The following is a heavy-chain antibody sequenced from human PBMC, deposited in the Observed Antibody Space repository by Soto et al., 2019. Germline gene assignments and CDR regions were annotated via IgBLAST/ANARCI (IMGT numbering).Heavy chain of an antibody. CDR1: GFTFSSYA. J-gene: IGHJ4*02. CDR2: ISGSGGST. Sequence: GGSLRLSCAASGFTFSSYAMSWVRQAPGKGLEWVSAISGSGGSTYYADSVKGRFTISRDNSKNTLYLQMNSLRAEDTAVYYCAKDQRYCSSTSCYHLNYFDYWGQGTLVTVSS. V-gene: IGHV3-23*01. CDR3: AKDQRYCSSTSCYHLNYFDY. D-gene: IGHD2-2*01.